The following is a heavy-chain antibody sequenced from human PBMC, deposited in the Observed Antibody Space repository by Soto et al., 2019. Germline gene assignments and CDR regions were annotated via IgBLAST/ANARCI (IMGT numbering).Heavy chain of an antibody. J-gene: IGHJ4*02. CDR2: IIPIFGTA. CDR1: GGTFSSYA. D-gene: IGHD3-22*01. V-gene: IGHV1-69*01. CDR3: ARPRYYYDSSGYYSPFDY. Sequence: QVQLVQSGAEVKKPGSSVKVSCKASGGTFSSYAISWVRQAPGQGLEWMGGIIPIFGTANYAQKFQGRVTITADESTSTAYMELSRLRSEDTAVYYCARPRYYYDSSGYYSPFDYWGQGTLVTVSS.